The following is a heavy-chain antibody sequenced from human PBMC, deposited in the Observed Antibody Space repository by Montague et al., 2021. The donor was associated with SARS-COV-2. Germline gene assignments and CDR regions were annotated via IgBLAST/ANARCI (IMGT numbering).Heavy chain of an antibody. CDR2: IFGSGAGT. J-gene: IGHJ2*01. CDR1: GFPFNTYT. D-gene: IGHD2-8*01. CDR3: AKNGGSGSLVYWYFDL. Sequence: SLRLSCVASGFPFNTYTMTWVRQAPGKGLEWVSSIFGSGAGTYYADSVQGRFTIPRDNSKNTLYLQLHSLRAEDTAVYYCAKNGGSGSLVYWYFDLWGRGTPVAVSS. V-gene: IGHV3-23*01.